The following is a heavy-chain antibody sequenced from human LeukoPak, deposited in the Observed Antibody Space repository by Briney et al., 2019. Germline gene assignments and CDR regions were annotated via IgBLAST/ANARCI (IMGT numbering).Heavy chain of an antibody. CDR2: IGSSSSTI. Sequence: GGSLRLSFAGSGFTFSSYEMNGVGQAPGRGREWVSYIGSSSSTIYKADSVKGRFTIYRDNAENSLYLQLKSLRDEDKAVYYCAGHDYGGNSGDYWGQGTMVTVSS. V-gene: IGHV3-48*02. CDR1: GFTFSSYE. CDR3: AGHDYGGNSGDY. D-gene: IGHD4-23*01. J-gene: IGHJ4*02.